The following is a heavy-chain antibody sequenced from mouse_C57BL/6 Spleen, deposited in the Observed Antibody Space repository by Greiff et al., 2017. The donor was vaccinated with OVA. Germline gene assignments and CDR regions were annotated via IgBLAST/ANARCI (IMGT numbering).Heavy chain of an antibody. CDR3: ESEGYICDNYDGAMDY. Sequence: VQLQQSGAEMARPGASVKMSCKASGYTFTSYTMHWVKQRPGQGLEWIGYINPSSGYTKYNQKFKGKATLTVDKSSSTAYMQLSSLTSEDTAVYYEESEGYICDNYDGAMDYWGQGTSVTVSS. J-gene: IGHJ4*01. D-gene: IGHD2-12*01. CDR2: INPSSGYT. CDR1: GYTFTSYT. V-gene: IGHV1-4*01.